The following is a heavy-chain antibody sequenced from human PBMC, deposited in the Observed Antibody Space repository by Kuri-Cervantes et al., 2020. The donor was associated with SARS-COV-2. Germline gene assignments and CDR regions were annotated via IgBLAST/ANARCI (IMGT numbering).Heavy chain of an antibody. J-gene: IGHJ5*02. CDR1: GFTFSSYW. Sequence: LSLTCAASGFTFSSYWMHWVRQAPGKGLVWVSRINSDGSSTSYADSVKGRFTISRDNSKNTLYLQMNSLRAEDTAVYYCAKDGLGYNWNAGGWFDPWGQGTLVTVSS. CDR2: INSDGSST. CDR3: AKDGLGYNWNAGGWFDP. V-gene: IGHV3-74*01. D-gene: IGHD1-20*01.